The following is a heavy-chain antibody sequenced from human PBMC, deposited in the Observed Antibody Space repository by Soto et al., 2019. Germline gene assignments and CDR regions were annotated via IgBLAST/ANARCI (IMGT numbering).Heavy chain of an antibody. Sequence: SETLSLTCAVYGGSFSGYYWSWIRQPPGKGLEWIGEINHSGSTNYNPSLKSRVTISVDTSKNQFSLKLSSVTAADTAVYYCARVKIKPQRYCSSTSCRSQSRLIYYIDNWGQGTLVNVSS. CDR1: GGSFSGYY. D-gene: IGHD2-2*01. J-gene: IGHJ4*02. CDR3: ARVKIKPQRYCSSTSCRSQSRLIYYIDN. CDR2: INHSGST. V-gene: IGHV4-34*01.